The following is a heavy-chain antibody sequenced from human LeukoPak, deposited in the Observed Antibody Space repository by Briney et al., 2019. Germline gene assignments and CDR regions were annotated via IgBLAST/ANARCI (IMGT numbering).Heavy chain of an antibody. D-gene: IGHD4/OR15-4a*01. CDR1: GVSITSDY. CDR3: SRGGANDL. J-gene: IGHJ5*02. Sequence: KPSETLSLTCTVVGVSITSDYWSWIRQPAGKGLEWIGRIFTSGSSTYNPSLKSRVTMSLDTSKNQFFLKLSSVTAADTAAYFCSRGGANDLWGQGTLVTVSS. CDR2: IFTSGSS. V-gene: IGHV4-4*07.